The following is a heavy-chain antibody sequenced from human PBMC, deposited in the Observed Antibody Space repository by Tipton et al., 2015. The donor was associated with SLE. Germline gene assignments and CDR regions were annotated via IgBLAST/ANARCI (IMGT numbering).Heavy chain of an antibody. CDR2: IYPTGPK. CDR1: QLSVTTNH. V-gene: IGHV3-66*01. D-gene: IGHD3-3*01. CDR3: ARSPERHDSGGYYLDGLDV. Sequence: SLRLSCVASQLSVTTNHLNWVRQVPGKGLEWVSIIYPTGPKYYADSAKGRFTVSRDSSRNTVYLHMNSLGPEDTAVYFCARSPERHDSGGYYLDGLDVWGQGTMVTVSS. J-gene: IGHJ3*01.